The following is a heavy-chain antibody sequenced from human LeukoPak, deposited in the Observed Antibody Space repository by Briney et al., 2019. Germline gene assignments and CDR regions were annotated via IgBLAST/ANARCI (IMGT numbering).Heavy chain of an antibody. Sequence: SQTLSLTCTDSGGSISSGGYYWSWIRQHPGKGLEWIGYIYYSGSTYYNPSLKSRVTISVDTSKNQFSLKLSSVTAADTAVYYCARASSITIFGVVKINWFDPWGQGTLVTVSS. CDR3: ARASSITIFGVVKINWFDP. V-gene: IGHV4-31*03. J-gene: IGHJ5*02. CDR2: IYYSGST. CDR1: GGSISSGGYY. D-gene: IGHD3-3*01.